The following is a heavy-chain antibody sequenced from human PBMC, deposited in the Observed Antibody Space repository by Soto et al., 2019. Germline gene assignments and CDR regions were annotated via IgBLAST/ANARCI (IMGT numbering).Heavy chain of an antibody. V-gene: IGHV1-8*01. CDR3: ARKGLLDWLLDF. D-gene: IGHD3-9*01. CDR1: GYTFSSYD. Sequence: QVQLVQSGAEVKKPGASVKVSCKASGYTFSSYDITWVRQAAGQGVEGMGWVNPNSGDTDYAQTFQGRVTMTRDTARTTAYMELSGLRSEDSAVHYCARKGLLDWLLDFWGQGTLGTVSS. CDR2: VNPNSGDT. J-gene: IGHJ4*02.